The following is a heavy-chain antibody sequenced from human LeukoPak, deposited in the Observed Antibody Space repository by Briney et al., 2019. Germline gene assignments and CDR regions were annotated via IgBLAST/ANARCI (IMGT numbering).Heavy chain of an antibody. CDR3: AKGTVVVAATALFDY. D-gene: IGHD2-15*01. CDR1: GFTFSSYW. Sequence: PGGSLRLSCAASGFTFSSYWMHWVRQAPGKGLVWVSRINSDGGTNYADSVKGRFTISRDNSKNTLYLQMNSLRAEDTAVYYCAKGTVVVAATALFDYWGQGTLVTVSS. J-gene: IGHJ4*02. V-gene: IGHV3-74*01. CDR2: INSDGGT.